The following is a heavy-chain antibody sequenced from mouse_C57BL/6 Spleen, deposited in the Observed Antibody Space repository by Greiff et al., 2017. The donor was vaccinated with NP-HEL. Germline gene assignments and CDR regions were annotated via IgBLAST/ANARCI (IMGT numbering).Heavy chain of an antibody. CDR3: ARSAAQAPFAY. Sequence: VQLQQSGAELVRPGTSVKVSCKASGYAFTNYLIEWVKQRPGQGLEWIGVINPGSGGTNYNEKFKGKATLTADKSSSTAYMQLSSLTSEDSAVYFCARSAAQAPFAYWGQGTLVTVSA. D-gene: IGHD3-2*02. CDR2: INPGSGGT. V-gene: IGHV1-54*01. J-gene: IGHJ3*01. CDR1: GYAFTNYL.